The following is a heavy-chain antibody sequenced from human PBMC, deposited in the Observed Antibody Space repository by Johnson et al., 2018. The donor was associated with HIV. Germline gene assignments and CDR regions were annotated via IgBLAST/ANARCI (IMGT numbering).Heavy chain of an antibody. V-gene: IGHV3-23*04. J-gene: IGHJ3*02. Sequence: VQLVESGGGLVQPGGSLRLSCVASGFTFSSYAMNWVRQAPGKGLEWVSGISGSGGSRNYGDSMKGRFTISRDNFKNTLYLQMNSLRAEDTAVYYCARYRDVVMVPAAILRPVAFDIWGQGTMVTVSS. CDR3: ARYRDVVMVPAAILRPVAFDI. D-gene: IGHD2-2*01. CDR2: ISGSGGSR. CDR1: GFTFSSYA.